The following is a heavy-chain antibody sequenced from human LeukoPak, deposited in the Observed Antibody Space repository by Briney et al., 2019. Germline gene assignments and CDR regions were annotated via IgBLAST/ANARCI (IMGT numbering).Heavy chain of an antibody. J-gene: IGHJ5*02. D-gene: IGHD2-2*02. Sequence: PSETLSLTCAVYGGSFSGYYWSWIRQPPGKGLEWIGEINHSGSTNYNPSLKSRVTISVDTSKNQFSLKLSSVTAADTAVYYCARGGIGYCSSTSCYTRGGRFDPWGQGTLVTVSS. CDR1: GGSFSGYY. CDR3: ARGGIGYCSSTSCYTRGGRFDP. V-gene: IGHV4-34*01. CDR2: INHSGST.